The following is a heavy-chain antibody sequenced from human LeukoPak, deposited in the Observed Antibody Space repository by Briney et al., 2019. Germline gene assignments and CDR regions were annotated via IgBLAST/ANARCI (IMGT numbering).Heavy chain of an antibody. CDR3: ARAAPDSGYCSGGSCFDY. V-gene: IGHV3-53*01. D-gene: IGHD2-15*01. J-gene: IGHJ4*02. Sequence: GGSLRLSCAASRFTVSSNYMSWVRQAPGKGLEWVSVIYSGGSTYYADSVKGRFTISRDNSKNTLYLQMNSLRAEDTAVYYCARAAPDSGYCSGGSCFDYWGQGTLVTVSS. CDR2: IYSGGST. CDR1: RFTVSSNY.